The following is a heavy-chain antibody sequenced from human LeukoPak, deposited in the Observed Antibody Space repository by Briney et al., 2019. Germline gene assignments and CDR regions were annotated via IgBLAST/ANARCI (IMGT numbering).Heavy chain of an antibody. Sequence: PGRSLRLSCAASGFTFNSFGMHWVRQAPGKGLEWVAVLSYDGSNRYYADSVKGRFTISRDNSKNTLYLQMNSLRAEDTAVYYCAKDASTVTLHADYWGQGTLVTVSS. D-gene: IGHD4-17*01. CDR1: GFTFNSFG. J-gene: IGHJ4*02. V-gene: IGHV3-30*18. CDR3: AKDASTVTLHADY. CDR2: LSYDGSNR.